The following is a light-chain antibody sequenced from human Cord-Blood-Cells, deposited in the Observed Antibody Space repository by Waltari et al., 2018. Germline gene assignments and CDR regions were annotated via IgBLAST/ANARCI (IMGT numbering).Light chain of an antibody. J-gene: IGLJ2*01. Sequence: QSALTQPASVSGSPGQSINISCTGTSSDVVGYNYVYWYKQHPGKAPKLLIYDVSNRPSGVSNLFSGSKSGNTASLTISGLQAEDEADYYCSSYTSSSTPVVFGGGPNLTVL. CDR3: SSYTSSSTPVV. V-gene: IGLV2-14*01. CDR2: DVS. CDR1: SSDVVGYNY.